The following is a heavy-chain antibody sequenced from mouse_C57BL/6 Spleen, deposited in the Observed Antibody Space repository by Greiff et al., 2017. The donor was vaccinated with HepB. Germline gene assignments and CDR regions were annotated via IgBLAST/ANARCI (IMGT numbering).Heavy chain of an antibody. J-gene: IGHJ2*01. Sequence: VQLQQSGPELVKPGASVKISCKASGYAFSSSWMNWVKQRPGKGLEWIGRIYPGDGDTNYNGTFKGKATLTADKSSSTAYMQLSSLTSEDSAVYFCARQAITTALYYFDYWGQGTTLTVSS. D-gene: IGHD1-1*01. V-gene: IGHV1-82*01. CDR3: ARQAITTALYYFDY. CDR1: GYAFSSSW. CDR2: IYPGDGDT.